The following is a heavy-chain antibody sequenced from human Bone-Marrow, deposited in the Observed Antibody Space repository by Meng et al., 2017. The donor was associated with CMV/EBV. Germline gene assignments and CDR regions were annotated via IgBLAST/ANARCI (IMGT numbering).Heavy chain of an antibody. D-gene: IGHD2-2*02. Sequence: GESLKISCTASGFTFGDHAMSWVRQAPGKGLEWVGFIRSKAYGGTTEYAASVKGRFTILRDDSKSIAYLQMNSLKTEDTGAYFCTRVVVPAAIVGFDYWGQGTLVTVPQ. CDR3: TRVVVPAAIVGFDY. J-gene: IGHJ4*02. V-gene: IGHV3-49*04. CDR1: GFTFGDHA. CDR2: IRSKAYGGTT.